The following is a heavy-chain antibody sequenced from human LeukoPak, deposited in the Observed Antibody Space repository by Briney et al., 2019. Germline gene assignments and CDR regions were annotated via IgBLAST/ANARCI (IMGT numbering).Heavy chain of an antibody. V-gene: IGHV3-74*01. J-gene: IGHJ5*02. CDR2: IYVDGRTT. Sequence: PGGSLRLSCVASGFTFSNYWMHWVRQPPGKGLVWVSRIYVDGRTTNYADSVKGRFTISRDNAKNTVYLEMNSLSVEDKATYYCIRDFRSADLWGQGTLVTVTS. CDR3: IRDFRSADL. CDR1: GFTFSNYW.